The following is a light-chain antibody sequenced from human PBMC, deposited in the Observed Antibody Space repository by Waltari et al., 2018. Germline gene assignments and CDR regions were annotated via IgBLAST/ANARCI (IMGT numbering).Light chain of an antibody. CDR1: SGHSSYA. CDR3: QTWGTGMWV. J-gene: IGLJ3*02. Sequence: QLVLTQSPSASASLGASVKLTCTLSSGHSSYALAWHQQQPEKGPRYLMKLNSDGSHSKGDGIPDRFAGSSSGAARYLTISSLQSEDEADYYCQTWGTGMWVFGGGTKLTVL. V-gene: IGLV4-69*01. CDR2: LNSDGSH.